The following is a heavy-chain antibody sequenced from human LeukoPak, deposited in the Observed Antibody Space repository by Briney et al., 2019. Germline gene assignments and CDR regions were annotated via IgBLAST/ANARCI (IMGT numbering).Heavy chain of an antibody. CDR1: GDSISNFY. Sequence: SETLSLTCSVSGDSISNFYWTWIRQPPGKRLEWIGNIHYSGNSNYNPSLQSRVTISIDTSRKQLFLKLTSVTAADTAVYCCALAPNSNWFDFWGQGTLVTVSS. CDR2: IHYSGNS. V-gene: IGHV4-59*08. CDR3: ALAPNSNWFDF. J-gene: IGHJ5*01.